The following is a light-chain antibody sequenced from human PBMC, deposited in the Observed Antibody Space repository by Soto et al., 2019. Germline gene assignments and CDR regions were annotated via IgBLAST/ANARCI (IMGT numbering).Light chain of an antibody. V-gene: IGKV1-39*01. CDR3: QQSHSTPLT. J-gene: IGKJ4*01. CDR1: QTISTY. CDR2: DAS. Sequence: DIQMTQYPSSLSASVGDRVTITCRASQTISTYLNWYQQKPGKAPRLLIYDASSLLSGIPSRFSGSGSGTDFTLTIASLQPEDFSTYSCQQSHSTPLTFVGGTKLEI.